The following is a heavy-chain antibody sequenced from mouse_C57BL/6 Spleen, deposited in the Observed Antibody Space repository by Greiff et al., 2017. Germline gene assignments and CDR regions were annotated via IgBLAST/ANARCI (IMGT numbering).Heavy chain of an antibody. CDR2: IYPGDGDT. V-gene: IGHV1-82*01. Sequence: QVQLQQSGPELVKPGASVKISCKASGYAFSSSWMNWVKQRPGKGLEWIGRIYPGDGDTNYNGKFKGKATLTADKSSSTAYMQLSSLTSADSAVYFCAGQCFFDYWGQGTTLTVSS. J-gene: IGHJ2*01. D-gene: IGHD6-1*01. CDR3: AGQCFFDY. CDR1: GYAFSSSW.